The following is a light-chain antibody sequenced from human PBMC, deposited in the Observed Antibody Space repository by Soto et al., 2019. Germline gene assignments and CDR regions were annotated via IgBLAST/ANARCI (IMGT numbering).Light chain of an antibody. CDR2: GAS. CDR3: QHYNNWPPST. Sequence: EIVLTQSPATLSLSPGERATLSCRASQSVGNNLAWYQQQPGQAPSLLIYGASTRVTGIPVRFSGSGSGTEFSLTVINLQSEDVAVYYCQHYNNWPPSTFGHGTKVEI. CDR1: QSVGNN. V-gene: IGKV3-15*01. J-gene: IGKJ1*01.